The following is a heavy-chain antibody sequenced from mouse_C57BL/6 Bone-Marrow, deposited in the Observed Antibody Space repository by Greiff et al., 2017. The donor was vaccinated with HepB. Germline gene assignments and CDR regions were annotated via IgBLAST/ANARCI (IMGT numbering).Heavy chain of an antibody. J-gene: IGHJ1*03. V-gene: IGHV1-22*01. CDR1: GYTFTDYN. CDR3: ARYIYYYGSSPYWYFDV. D-gene: IGHD1-1*01. Sequence: VQLQQSGPELVKPGASVKMSCKASGYTFTDYNMHWVKQSHGKSLEWIGYINPNNGGTSYNQKFKGKATLTVNKSSSTAYMELRSLTSEDSAVYYGARYIYYYGSSPYWYFDVWGTGTTVTVSS. CDR2: INPNNGGT.